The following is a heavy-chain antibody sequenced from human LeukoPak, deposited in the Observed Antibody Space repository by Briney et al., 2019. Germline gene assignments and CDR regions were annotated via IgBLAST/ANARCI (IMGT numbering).Heavy chain of an antibody. CDR2: IYYSGNT. Sequence: PSETLSLTCTVSGGSISSYYWSWFRQPPGKGLEWIGYIYYSGNTNYNPSLKSRVTISVGTSKNQFSLKLSSLIAADTAVYYCARGPTMVRGVRTKWFDPWGQGTLVTVSS. CDR3: ARGPTMVRGVRTKWFDP. V-gene: IGHV4-59*01. J-gene: IGHJ5*02. CDR1: GGSISSYY. D-gene: IGHD3-10*01.